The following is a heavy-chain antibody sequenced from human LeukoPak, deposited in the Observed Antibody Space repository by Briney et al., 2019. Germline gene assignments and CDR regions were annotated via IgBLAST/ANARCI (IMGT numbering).Heavy chain of an antibody. D-gene: IGHD6-19*01. CDR2: INHSGST. CDR3: ARGRMYSSGWSNIVPYYYYYMDV. J-gene: IGHJ6*03. Sequence: SETLSLTCAVYGGSFSGYYWSWIRQPPGKGLEWIGEINHSGSTNYNPSLKSRVTISVDTSKNQFSLKLSSVTAADTAVYYCARGRMYSSGWSNIVPYYYYYMDVWGKGTTVTVSS. CDR1: GGSFSGYY. V-gene: IGHV4-34*01.